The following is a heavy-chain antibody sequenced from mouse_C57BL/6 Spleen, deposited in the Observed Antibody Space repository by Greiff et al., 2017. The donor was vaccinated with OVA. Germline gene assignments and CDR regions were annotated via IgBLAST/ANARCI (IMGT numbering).Heavy chain of an antibody. CDR3: ARRATVVANYYAMDY. V-gene: IGHV1-50*01. D-gene: IGHD1-1*01. J-gene: IGHJ4*01. Sequence: VQLQQPGAELVKPGASVKLSCKASGYTFTSYWMQWVKQRPGQGLEWIGEIDPSDSYTNYNQKFKGKATLTVDTSSSTAYMQLSSLTSEDSAVYYCARRATVVANYYAMDYWGQGTSVTVSS. CDR1: GYTFTSYW. CDR2: IDPSDSYT.